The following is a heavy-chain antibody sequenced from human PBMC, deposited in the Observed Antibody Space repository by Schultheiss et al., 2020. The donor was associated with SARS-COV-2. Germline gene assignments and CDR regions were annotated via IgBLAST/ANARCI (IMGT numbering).Heavy chain of an antibody. D-gene: IGHD3-3*01. V-gene: IGHV4-31*03. CDR1: GGSISSYY. J-gene: IGHJ6*02. CDR2: IYYSGST. Sequence: LRLSCTVSGGSISSYYWSWIRQHPGKGLEWIGYIYYSGSTYYNPSLKSRVTISVDTSKNQFSLKLSSVTAADTAVYYCARGCYDFWSGYWLCESYGMDVWGQGTTVTVS. CDR3: ARGCYDFWSGYWLCESYGMDV.